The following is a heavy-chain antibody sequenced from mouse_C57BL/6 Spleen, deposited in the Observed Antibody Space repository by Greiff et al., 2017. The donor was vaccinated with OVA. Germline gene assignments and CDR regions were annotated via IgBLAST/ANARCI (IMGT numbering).Heavy chain of an antibody. D-gene: IGHD2-10*01. CDR1: GFSLTSYG. CDR2: IWSGGST. CDR3: ARNEAYFYAMDY. Sequence: VMLVESGPGLVQPSQSLSITCTVSGFSLTSYGVHWVRQSPGKGLEWLGVIWSGGSTDYNAAFISRLSISKDNTKSQVFFKMNSLQADDTAIYYWARNEAYFYAMDYWGQGTSVTVSS. J-gene: IGHJ4*01. V-gene: IGHV2-2*01.